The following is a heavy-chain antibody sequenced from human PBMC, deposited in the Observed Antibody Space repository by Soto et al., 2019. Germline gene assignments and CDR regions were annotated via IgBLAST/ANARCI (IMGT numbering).Heavy chain of an antibody. CDR3: ARGIRYCSATGCYGTGFDY. Sequence: EVQLVESGGGLVQPGGSLRLCCAASGFTVSTNYMSWVRQAPGKGLEWVSVIYSGSNTYYADSVRGRFTISRDNSKNTLYLQMDSLRAEDTAVYFCARGIRYCSATGCYGTGFDYWGQGTLVTVSS. CDR1: GFTVSTNY. D-gene: IGHD2-2*01. CDR2: IYSGSNT. V-gene: IGHV3-66*01. J-gene: IGHJ4*02.